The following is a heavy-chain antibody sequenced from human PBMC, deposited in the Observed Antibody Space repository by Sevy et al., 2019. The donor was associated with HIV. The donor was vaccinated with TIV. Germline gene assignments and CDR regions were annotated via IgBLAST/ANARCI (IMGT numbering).Heavy chain of an antibody. CDR2: INMDGTST. Sequence: GGSLRLSCAASGFNFNIYWMHWVRQAPGKVLVWVSLINMDGTSTSYADSVKGRFTISRDNAQNTLFLQMNSLSAEDTAVYYCANFDCGGDCNGWGQGTLVTVSS. J-gene: IGHJ4*02. CDR3: ANFDCGGDCNG. CDR1: GFNFNIYW. D-gene: IGHD2-21*02. V-gene: IGHV3-74*01.